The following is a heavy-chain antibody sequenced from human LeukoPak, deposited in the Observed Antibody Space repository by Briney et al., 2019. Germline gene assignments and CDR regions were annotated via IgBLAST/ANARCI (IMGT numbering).Heavy chain of an antibody. CDR1: GXTFSSYA. J-gene: IGHJ4*02. V-gene: IGHV3-23*01. CDR2: ISGSGGST. Sequence: GGSLRLSCAASGXTFSSYAMSWVRQAPGKGREWVSAISGSGGSTYYADSVKGRFTISRDNSKNTLYLQMNSLRAEDTAVYYCAKDLYYDSSGYYLSPFDYWGQGTLVTVSS. CDR3: AKDLYYDSSGYYLSPFDY. D-gene: IGHD3-22*01.